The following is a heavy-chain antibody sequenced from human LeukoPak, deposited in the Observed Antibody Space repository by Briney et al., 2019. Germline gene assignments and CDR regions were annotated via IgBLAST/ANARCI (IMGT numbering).Heavy chain of an antibody. D-gene: IGHD1-1*01. J-gene: IGHJ4*02. CDR3: AKGPRNWNAEMYYFDY. Sequence: PGGSLRLSCAASGVTFSSYAMSWVRQAPGKGLEWVSAISGSGGSTYYAGSVKGRFTISRDNSKNTLYLQMNSLRAEDTAVYYCAKGPRNWNAEMYYFDYWGQGTMVTVSS. V-gene: IGHV3-23*01. CDR1: GVTFSSYA. CDR2: ISGSGGST.